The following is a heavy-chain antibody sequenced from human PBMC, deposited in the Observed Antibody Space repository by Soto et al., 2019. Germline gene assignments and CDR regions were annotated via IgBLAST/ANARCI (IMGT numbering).Heavy chain of an antibody. Sequence: QVQLVQSGAEVKKPGSSVKVSCKASGGTFSSYTISWVRQAPGQGLEWMGRIIPILGIANYAQKFQGRVTITADKSTSTAYMDLSSLRSEDTAVYYCARGARIAVAGKQAGIFDYWVQGTLVTV. J-gene: IGHJ4*02. D-gene: IGHD6-19*01. V-gene: IGHV1-69*02. CDR1: GGTFSSYT. CDR2: IIPILGIA. CDR3: ARGARIAVAGKQAGIFDY.